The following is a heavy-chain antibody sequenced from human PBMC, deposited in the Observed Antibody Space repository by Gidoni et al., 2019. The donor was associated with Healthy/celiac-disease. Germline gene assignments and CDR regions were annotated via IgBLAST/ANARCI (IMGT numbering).Heavy chain of an antibody. J-gene: IGHJ4*02. CDR2: INHSGST. D-gene: IGHD6-19*01. Sequence: QVQLQLWGAGLLKPSETLSLTCAVYGGSFSGYYWSWIRQPPGKGLEWIGEINHSGSTNYNPSLKSRVTISVDTSKNQFSLKLSSVTAADTAVYYCARSPRQWLGLDYWGQGTLVTVSS. CDR1: GGSFSGYY. V-gene: IGHV4-34*01. CDR3: ARSPRQWLGLDY.